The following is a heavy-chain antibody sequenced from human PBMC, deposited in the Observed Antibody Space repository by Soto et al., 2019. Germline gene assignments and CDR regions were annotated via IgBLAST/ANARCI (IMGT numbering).Heavy chain of an antibody. CDR2: IYYSGRT. Sequence: PSETLSLTCTVSGGSISSGGYYWSWIRQYPGKGLEWIGHIYYSGRTYYNASLESQVTISVDTSKNQFSLKLSSATAADTAVYYCARELPQRQGRNMDVWGQGTTVTVSS. CDR3: ARELPQRQGRNMDV. J-gene: IGHJ6*02. CDR1: GGSISSGGYY. D-gene: IGHD1-1*01. V-gene: IGHV4-31*01.